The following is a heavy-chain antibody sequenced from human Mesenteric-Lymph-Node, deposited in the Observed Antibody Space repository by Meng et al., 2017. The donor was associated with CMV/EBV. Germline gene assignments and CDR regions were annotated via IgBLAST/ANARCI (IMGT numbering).Heavy chain of an antibody. CDR3: ARDRGGDCSSTSCYLNGMDL. D-gene: IGHD2-2*01. Sequence: GESLKISCAASGFIFNTYDMSWVRQAPGRGLEWVSVISANSRATYYADSVKGRFTISRDNSKNTVFLDMNSLGAEDTAVYYCARDRGGDCSSTSCYLNGMDLWGQGTAVTVSS. CDR2: ISANSRAT. J-gene: IGHJ6*02. V-gene: IGHV3-23*01. CDR1: GFIFNTYD.